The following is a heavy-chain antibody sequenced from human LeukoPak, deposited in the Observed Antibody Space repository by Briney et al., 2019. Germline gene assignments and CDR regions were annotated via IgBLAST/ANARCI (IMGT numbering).Heavy chain of an antibody. V-gene: IGHV3-53*01. CDR3: ARVYDFWSGYRRPDRPPTYFDY. CDR1: GFTVSSNY. Sequence: GGSLRLSCAASGFTVSSNYMSWVRQAPGKGLEWVSVIYSGGSTYYADSVKGRFTISRDNSKNTLYLQMNSLRAEDTAVYYCARVYDFWSGYRRPDRPPTYFDYWGQGTLVTVSS. CDR2: IYSGGST. J-gene: IGHJ4*02. D-gene: IGHD3-3*01.